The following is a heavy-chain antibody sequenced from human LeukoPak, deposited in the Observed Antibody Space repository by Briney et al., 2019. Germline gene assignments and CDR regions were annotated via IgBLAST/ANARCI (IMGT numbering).Heavy chain of an antibody. CDR2: IYTSGST. V-gene: IGHV4-4*07. Sequence: SETLSLTCTVSGGSISSYYWSWIRQPAGKGLEWIGRIYTSGSTNYNPSLKSRVTMSVDTSKNQFSLKLSSVTAADTAVYYCARDLWFGELGDAFDLWGQGTKVTVAS. J-gene: IGHJ3*01. CDR1: GGSISSYY. CDR3: ARDLWFGELGDAFDL. D-gene: IGHD3-10*01.